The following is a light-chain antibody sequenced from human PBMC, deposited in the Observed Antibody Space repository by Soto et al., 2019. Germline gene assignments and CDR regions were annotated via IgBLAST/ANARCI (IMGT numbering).Light chain of an antibody. CDR1: QSVSSSY. J-gene: IGKJ1*01. V-gene: IGKV3-20*01. Sequence: EIVLTQSPGTLSLTPGERATLSCRASQSVSSSYLAWYQQKPGQAPRLLIYVASSRATGIPDRFSGSGSGTDFTLTISRLEPEDFAVYYCQQYGSSPWTFGQGTKVDVK. CDR3: QQYGSSPWT. CDR2: VAS.